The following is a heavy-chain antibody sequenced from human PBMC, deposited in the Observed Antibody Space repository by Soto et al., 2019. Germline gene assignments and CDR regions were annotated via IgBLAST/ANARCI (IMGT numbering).Heavy chain of an antibody. CDR3: ARYREGYNFGYPQYYLDD. Sequence: SETLSLTCTVSNGSISPNYWSWIRQPPGKGLEWIGYIYYAGTTTYNPSLKSRVIISIDTSKKQFSLNLNSVTAADTAVYYCARYREGYNFGYPQYYLDDWGQGTLVTVS. V-gene: IGHV4-59*12. CDR2: IYYAGTT. CDR1: NGSISPNY. J-gene: IGHJ4*02. D-gene: IGHD5-18*01.